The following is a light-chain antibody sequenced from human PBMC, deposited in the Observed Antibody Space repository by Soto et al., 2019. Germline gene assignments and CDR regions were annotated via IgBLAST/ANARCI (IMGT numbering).Light chain of an antibody. CDR3: QQRSNWPWT. CDR2: GAS. Sequence: ETVMTQAPATLSVSPGERATLSCRSSQSVSSNLAWYQQKPGQAPRLLMYGASRRATGIPDRFSGSGSGTDFTLTISRLEPEDSAIYYCQQRSNWPWTFGQGTKVDIK. CDR1: QSVSSN. J-gene: IGKJ1*01. V-gene: IGKV3D-20*02.